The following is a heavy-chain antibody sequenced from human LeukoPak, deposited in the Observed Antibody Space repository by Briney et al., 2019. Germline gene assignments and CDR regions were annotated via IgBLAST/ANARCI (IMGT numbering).Heavy chain of an antibody. CDR2: ISGSGGST. D-gene: IGHD6-13*01. Sequence: PGGSLRLSCAASGFTFSSYATSWVRQAPGKGLEWVSAISGSGGSTYYADSVKGRFTISRDNSKNTLYLQMNSLRAEDTAVYYCAKTYSSSWSNPFDYWGQGTLVTVSS. CDR1: GFTFSSYA. V-gene: IGHV3-23*01. CDR3: AKTYSSSWSNPFDY. J-gene: IGHJ4*02.